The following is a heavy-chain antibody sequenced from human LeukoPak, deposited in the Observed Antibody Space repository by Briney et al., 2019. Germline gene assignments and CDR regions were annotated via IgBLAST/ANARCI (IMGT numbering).Heavy chain of an antibody. CDR1: GDSVSTYY. J-gene: IGHJ4*02. CDR2: ISTSGSA. CDR3: ARDLSSTSHIDY. V-gene: IGHV4-4*07. Sequence: PSETLSLTCTVSGDSVSTYYWSWIRQSAGKGLEWIGHISTSGSAYYNPSLKSRVAISVDTSKNQFSLKLSSVTAADTAVYYCARDLSSTSHIDYWGQGTLVTVSS. D-gene: IGHD2-2*01.